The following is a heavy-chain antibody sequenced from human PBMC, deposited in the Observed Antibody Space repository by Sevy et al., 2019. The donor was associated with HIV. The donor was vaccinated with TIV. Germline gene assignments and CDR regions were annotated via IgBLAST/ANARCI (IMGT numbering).Heavy chain of an antibody. V-gene: IGHV3-48*01. Sequence: GGSLRLSCAASGFTFTNYSMKWVRQAPGKGLEWVSYISGGSNTIYYSDSVKGRFTISRDNAKNSLYLQMNSLRAEDTAVYYCAKDGKQLVPGYFDYWGQGTLVTVSS. D-gene: IGHD6-6*01. J-gene: IGHJ4*02. CDR2: ISGGSNTI. CDR1: GFTFTNYS. CDR3: AKDGKQLVPGYFDY.